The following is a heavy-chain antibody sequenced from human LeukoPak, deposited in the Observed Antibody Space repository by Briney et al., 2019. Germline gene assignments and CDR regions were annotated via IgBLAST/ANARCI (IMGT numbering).Heavy chain of an antibody. CDR2: ISGPSGNT. J-gene: IGHJ4*02. CDR1: GFSFSNYV. Sequence: GGSLRLSCAASGFSFSNYVMTWVRQAPGKGLEWVATISGPSGNTYYAASVKGRFTISRDNAKNTLYLQMNSLRDEDTAVYYCARDWFHAIDYWGQGTLVTVSS. V-gene: IGHV3-23*01. D-gene: IGHD2/OR15-2a*01. CDR3: ARDWFHAIDY.